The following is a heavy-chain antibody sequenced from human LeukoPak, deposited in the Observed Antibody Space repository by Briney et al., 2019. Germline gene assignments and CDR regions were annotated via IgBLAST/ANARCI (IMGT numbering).Heavy chain of an antibody. Sequence: SETLSLTCTVSGGSISSGSYYWSWIRQPAGKGLEWIGRIYTSGSTNYNPSLKSRVTISVDTSKNQFSLKLSSVTAADTAVYHCARVTYYYDDWGQGTLVTVSS. V-gene: IGHV4-61*02. CDR2: IYTSGST. CDR1: GGSISSGSYY. J-gene: IGHJ4*02. CDR3: ARVTYYYDD.